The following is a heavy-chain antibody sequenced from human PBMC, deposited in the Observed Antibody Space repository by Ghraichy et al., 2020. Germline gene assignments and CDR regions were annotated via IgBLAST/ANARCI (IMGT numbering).Heavy chain of an antibody. V-gene: IGHV3-23*01. CDR1: GFTFSSYA. CDR3: AKDKDSSGPYYYYYYGMDV. D-gene: IGHD3-22*01. CDR2: ISGSGGST. J-gene: IGHJ6*02. Sequence: GGSLRLSCAASGFTFSSYAMSWVRQAPGKGLEWVSAISGSGGSTYYADSVKGRFTISRDNSKNTLYLQMNSLRAEDTAVYYCAKDKDSSGPYYYYYYGMDVWGQGTTVTVSS.